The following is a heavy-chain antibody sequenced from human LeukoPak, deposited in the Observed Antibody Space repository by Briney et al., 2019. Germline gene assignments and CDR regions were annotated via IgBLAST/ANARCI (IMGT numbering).Heavy chain of an antibody. V-gene: IGHV5-51*01. J-gene: IGHJ3*02. CDR1: GYSFTSYW. CDR3: ATAEGYGYALRAFDI. Sequence: GESLKISCKGSGYSFTSYWIGWVRQMPGKGLEWMGIIYPGDSDTRYSPSFQGQVTISADKSISTAYLQWSSLKASNTAMYYCATAEGYGYALRAFDIWGQGTMVTVSS. D-gene: IGHD5-18*01. CDR2: IYPGDSDT.